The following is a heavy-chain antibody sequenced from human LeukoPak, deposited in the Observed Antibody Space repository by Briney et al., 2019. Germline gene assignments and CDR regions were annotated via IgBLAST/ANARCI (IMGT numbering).Heavy chain of an antibody. CDR2: ISSSGSTI. J-gene: IGHJ3*02. D-gene: IGHD4-17*01. V-gene: IGHV3-48*03. CDR1: GFTFSSYE. Sequence: GGSLRLSCAASGFTFSSYEMNWVRQAPGKGLEWVSYISSSGSTIYYADSVKGRFTISRDNAKNSLYLQMNNLRAEDTAVYYCARDSGGDYYSDIWGQGTMVTVSS. CDR3: ARDSGGDYYSDI.